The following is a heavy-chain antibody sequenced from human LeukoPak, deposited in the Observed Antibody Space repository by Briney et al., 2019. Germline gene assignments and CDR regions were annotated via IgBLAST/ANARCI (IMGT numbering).Heavy chain of an antibody. CDR3: AKYESRFGGYYGMDV. Sequence: GGSLRLSCAASGFTFSSYGMHWVRQAPGKGLEWVAVISYDGSNKYYADSVKGRFTISRDNSKNTLYLQMNSLRAEDTAVYYCAKYESRFGGYYGMDVWGQGTTVTVSS. CDR1: GFTFSSYG. D-gene: IGHD3-10*01. J-gene: IGHJ6*02. CDR2: ISYDGSNK. V-gene: IGHV3-30*18.